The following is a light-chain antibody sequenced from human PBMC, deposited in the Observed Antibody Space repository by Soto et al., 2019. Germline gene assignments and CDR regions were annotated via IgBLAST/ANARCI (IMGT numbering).Light chain of an antibody. V-gene: IGKV3-15*01. J-gene: IGKJ1*01. CDR2: GAS. Sequence: ETVMTQSPDTLSVSPGESATLSCRASQDVSTNLAWFHHKPGQTPRLVLYGASKRATGIPARFSGSGSGRHFTLTISSLQSEDFAEYHCQQYNNWPQTFGQGTKVDIK. CDR3: QQYNNWPQT. CDR1: QDVSTN.